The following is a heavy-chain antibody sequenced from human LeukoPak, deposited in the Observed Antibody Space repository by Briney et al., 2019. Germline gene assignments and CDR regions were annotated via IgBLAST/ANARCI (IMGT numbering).Heavy chain of an antibody. D-gene: IGHD2-15*01. CDR3: AREGCSGGSCYPYYYYGMDV. V-gene: IGHV3-30-3*01. J-gene: IGHJ6*02. Sequence: PGRSLRLSCAASGVIFSSYAMHWIRQAPGKGLEWVAVISYDGSNKYYADSVKGRFTISRDNSKNTLYLQMNSLRAEDTAVYYCAREGCSGGSCYPYYYYGMDVWGQGTTVTVSS. CDR1: GVIFSSYA. CDR2: ISYDGSNK.